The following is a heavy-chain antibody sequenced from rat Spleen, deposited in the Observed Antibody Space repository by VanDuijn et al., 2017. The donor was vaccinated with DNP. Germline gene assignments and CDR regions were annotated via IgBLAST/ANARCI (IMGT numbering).Heavy chain of an antibody. V-gene: IGHV5-31*01. CDR2: ITSRGGST. CDR3: ATSPGPNWFAY. D-gene: IGHD1-4*01. J-gene: IGHJ3*01. Sequence: EVQLVKSGGDLVQPGRSLKLSCVASGFTFNNYWMTWIRQVPGKGLEWVATITSRGGSTYYRDSVKGRFTISRDNANRTLYLQMDSLRSEDTATYYCATSPGPNWFAYWGQGTLVTVSS. CDR1: GFTFNNYW.